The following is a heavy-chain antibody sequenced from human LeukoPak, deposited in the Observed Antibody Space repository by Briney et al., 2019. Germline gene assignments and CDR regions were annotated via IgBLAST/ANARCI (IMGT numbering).Heavy chain of an antibody. CDR3: GTLLSNGPFDY. J-gene: IGHJ4*02. V-gene: IGHV1-2*02. CDR1: GYTFTGYY. CDR2: IYPNSSAT. Sequence: ASVKVSCKASGYTFTGYYMHWVRQAPGQGLEWMGWIYPNSSATKYAQKFQGRVTMTRDTSISTAYMELSGLRSDDTAMYYCGTLLSNGPFDYWGQGNLVTVSS.